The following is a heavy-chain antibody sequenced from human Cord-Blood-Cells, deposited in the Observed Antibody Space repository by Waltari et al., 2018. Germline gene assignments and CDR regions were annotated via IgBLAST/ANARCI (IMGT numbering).Heavy chain of an antibody. CDR2: INHSGST. V-gene: IGHV4-34*01. CDR3: ARGGGDRAPYAFDI. J-gene: IGHJ3*02. D-gene: IGHD2-21*01. Sequence: QVQLQQLGAGLLKPSETLSLTCAVYGGSFSGYYWSWIRQPPGKGLEWIGEINHSGSTNYNPSLKSRVTISVDTSKNQFSLKLSSVTAADTAVYYCARGGGDRAPYAFDIWGQGTMVTVSS. CDR1: GGSFSGYY.